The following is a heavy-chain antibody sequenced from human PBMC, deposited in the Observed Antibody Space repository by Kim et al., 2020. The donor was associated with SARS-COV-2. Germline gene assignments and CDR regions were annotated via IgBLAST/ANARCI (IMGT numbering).Heavy chain of an antibody. CDR3: ASGLTPGQY. CDR1: GFTFSEYW. Sequence: GGSLRLSCAASGFTFSEYWMHWVRQAPGKGLVWVSRIIPDGRSTSYADSVKGRFTISRDNAKNTLYLQMNSLRAEDTAVYYCASGLTPGQYWGQGTLATV. J-gene: IGHJ4*02. CDR2: IIPDGRST. V-gene: IGHV3-74*01. D-gene: IGHD2-15*01.